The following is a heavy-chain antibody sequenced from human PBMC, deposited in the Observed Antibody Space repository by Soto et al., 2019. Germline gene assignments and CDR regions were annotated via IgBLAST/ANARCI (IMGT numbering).Heavy chain of an antibody. J-gene: IGHJ6*02. CDR3: ARMMGDSYGYGMDV. D-gene: IGHD5-18*01. CDR1: GFTVSSNY. Sequence: EVQLVESGGGLIQPGGSLRLSCAASGFTVSSNYMSWVRQAPGKGLEWVSVIYSGGSTYYADSVQGRFTISRDNSKNTLYLQMNSLRAEDTAVYYCARMMGDSYGYGMDVWGQGTTVTVSS. CDR2: IYSGGST. V-gene: IGHV3-53*01.